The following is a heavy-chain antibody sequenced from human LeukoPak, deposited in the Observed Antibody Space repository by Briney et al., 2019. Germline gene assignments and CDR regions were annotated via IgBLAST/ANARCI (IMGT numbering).Heavy chain of an antibody. D-gene: IGHD2-21*01. CDR3: ARILGIAGVAGGTEQNHFDP. V-gene: IGHV4-34*01. Sequence: SETLSLTCGVSGGSFSSYFWTWIRQSPAKGLEWIGEINETGDTDYNPSLKSRAKISIDTSRSQFSLTLSSVTAADTAMYYCARILGIAGVAGGTEQNHFDPWGQGTLVTVSS. CDR1: GGSFSSYF. J-gene: IGHJ5*02. CDR2: INETGDT.